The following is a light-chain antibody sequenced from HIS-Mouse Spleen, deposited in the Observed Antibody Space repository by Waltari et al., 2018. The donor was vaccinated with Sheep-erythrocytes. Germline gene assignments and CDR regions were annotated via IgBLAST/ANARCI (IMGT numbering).Light chain of an antibody. CDR2: QDS. CDR3: QAWDSSTVV. J-gene: IGLJ2*01. CDR1: QLGDKY. Sequence: SYELTQPPSVSVSPGQTARITCSGDQLGDKYACWYQQKPGHSPVLVIYQDSKRPSGIPGRFSGSNSGNTATLTISGTQAMDEADYYCQAWDSSTVVFGGGTKLTVL. V-gene: IGLV3-1*01.